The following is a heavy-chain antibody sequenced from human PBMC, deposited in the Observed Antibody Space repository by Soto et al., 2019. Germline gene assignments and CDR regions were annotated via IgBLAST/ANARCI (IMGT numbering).Heavy chain of an antibody. Sequence: GESLKISCKGSGYSFTSYWIGWVRQMPGKGLEWMGIIYPGDSDTRYSPSFQGQVTISADKSISTAYLQWSSLKASDTAMYYCAFNKVDSSSWYGDAFDIWGQGTMVTVSS. CDR1: GYSFTSYW. V-gene: IGHV5-51*01. J-gene: IGHJ3*02. D-gene: IGHD6-13*01. CDR3: AFNKVDSSSWYGDAFDI. CDR2: IYPGDSDT.